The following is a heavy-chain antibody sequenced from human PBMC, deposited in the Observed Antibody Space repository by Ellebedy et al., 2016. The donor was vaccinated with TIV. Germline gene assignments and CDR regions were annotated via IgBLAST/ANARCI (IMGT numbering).Heavy chain of an antibody. D-gene: IGHD4-17*01. Sequence: GESLKISCAASGFTFRNYAMSWVRQAPGKGLEWVSVISGSGGSRFYADSVKGRFTISRDNSKNTLYLQMNSLRADDTAVYYCARGPLTTVHYWGQGTLVTVSS. CDR1: GFTFRNYA. CDR3: ARGPLTTVHY. CDR2: ISGSGGSR. J-gene: IGHJ4*02. V-gene: IGHV3-23*01.